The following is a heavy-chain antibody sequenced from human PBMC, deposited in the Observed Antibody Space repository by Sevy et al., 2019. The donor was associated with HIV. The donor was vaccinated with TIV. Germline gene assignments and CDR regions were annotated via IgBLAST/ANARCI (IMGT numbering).Heavy chain of an antibody. Sequence: ASVKVSCKASGGTFSSYAISWVRQAPGQGLEWMGGIIPIFGTANYAQKFQGRVTITADKSTGTAYMELSSLRSEDTAVYYCARDRVPADTAMVTGDYYYYYMDVWGKGTTVTVSS. J-gene: IGHJ6*03. CDR1: GGTFSSYA. CDR3: ARDRVPADTAMVTGDYYYYYMDV. V-gene: IGHV1-69*06. D-gene: IGHD5-18*01. CDR2: IIPIFGTA.